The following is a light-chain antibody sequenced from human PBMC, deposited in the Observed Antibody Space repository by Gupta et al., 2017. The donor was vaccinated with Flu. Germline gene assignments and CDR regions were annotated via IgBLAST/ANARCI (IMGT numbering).Light chain of an antibody. CDR2: AAS. Sequence: DIQMTQSPSSLSASSGDRVTITCRASQSISSYLNWYQQKPGKAPKLLIYAASSLQSGVPSRCSGSGSGTDFTLTISSLQPEEFATYYCQQRYSTRTYTFGQGTKLEIK. CDR1: QSISSY. J-gene: IGKJ2*01. CDR3: QQRYSTRTYT. V-gene: IGKV1-39*01.